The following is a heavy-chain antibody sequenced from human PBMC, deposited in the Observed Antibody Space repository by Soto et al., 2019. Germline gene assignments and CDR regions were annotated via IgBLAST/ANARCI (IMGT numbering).Heavy chain of an antibody. CDR2: IIPIPGTA. J-gene: IGHJ6*02. D-gene: IGHD2-2*01. Sequence: SVKVSCKASGGTFGSYAISCVRQAPGQGLEWMGGIIPIPGTANCAQKFQGRVTIAADESTSTAYMELSSLRSEDTAVYYCARSQGSSTSLEIYYYYYYGMDVWGQGTTVTVSS. CDR3: ARSQGSSTSLEIYYYYYYGMDV. CDR1: GGTFGSYA. V-gene: IGHV1-69*13.